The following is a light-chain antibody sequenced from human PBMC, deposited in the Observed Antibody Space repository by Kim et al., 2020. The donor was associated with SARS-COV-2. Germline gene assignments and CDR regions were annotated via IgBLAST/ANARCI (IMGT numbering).Light chain of an antibody. CDR3: NSRDSSGNHVV. Sequence: AVGQTVRITCQGDSLRSYYASWYQQKPGQAPVLVIYGKNNRPSGIPDRFFGSSSGNTASLTITGAQAEDEADYYCNSRDSSGNHVVFGGGTQLTVL. CDR1: SLRSYY. CDR2: GKN. J-gene: IGLJ2*01. V-gene: IGLV3-19*01.